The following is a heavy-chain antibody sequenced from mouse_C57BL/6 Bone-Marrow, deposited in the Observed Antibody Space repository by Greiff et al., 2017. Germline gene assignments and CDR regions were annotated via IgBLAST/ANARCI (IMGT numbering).Heavy chain of an antibody. J-gene: IGHJ2*01. CDR3: ARRAYYGSSDGY. V-gene: IGHV1-81*01. D-gene: IGHD1-1*01. CDR2: IYPRSGNT. Sequence: VKLQESGAELARPGASVKLSCKASGYTFTSYGISWVKQRTGQGLEWIGEIYPRSGNTYYNEKFKGKATLTADKSSSTAYMELRSLTSEDSAVYFCARRAYYGSSDGYWGQGTTLTVSS. CDR1: GYTFTSYG.